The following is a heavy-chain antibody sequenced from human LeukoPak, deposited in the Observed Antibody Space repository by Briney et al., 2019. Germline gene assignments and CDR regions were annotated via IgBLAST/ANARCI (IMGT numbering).Heavy chain of an antibody. CDR1: GFTFSSYS. J-gene: IGHJ4*02. V-gene: IGHV3-21*01. CDR3: ARDISGWYYFDY. Sequence: PGGSLRLSCAASGFTFSSYSMNWVLQAPGKGLEWVSSISSSSSSYIYYADSVKGRFTISRDNAKNSLYLQMNSLRAEDTAVYYCARDISGWYYFDYWGQGTLVTVSS. D-gene: IGHD6-19*01. CDR2: ISSSSSSYI.